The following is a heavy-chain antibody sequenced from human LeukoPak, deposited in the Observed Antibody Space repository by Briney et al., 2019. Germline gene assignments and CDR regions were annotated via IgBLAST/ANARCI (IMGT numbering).Heavy chain of an antibody. CDR3: ARSNYYGSQSEY. D-gene: IGHD3-10*01. CDR1: GYTFSAFH. CDR2: VNPNSGDT. V-gene: IGHV1-2*02. J-gene: IGHJ4*02. Sequence: EASVKVSCKASGYTFSAFHIHWVRLAPGQGPEWMGWVNPNSGDTNYAQRFRGRVTMTRDTSINTAYMELSSLRSDDAAVYYCARSNYYGSQSEYWGQGTLVAVSS.